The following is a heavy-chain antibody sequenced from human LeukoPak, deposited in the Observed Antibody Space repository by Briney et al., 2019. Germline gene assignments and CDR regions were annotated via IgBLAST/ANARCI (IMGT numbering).Heavy chain of an antibody. CDR3: SRSRSYYNDAFDI. D-gene: IGHD3-10*01. CDR1: GGSFSGYY. Sequence: PSETLSLTCAVYGGSFSGYYWSWIRQPPGKGLEWIGEINHSGSTNYNPSLKSRVTISVDTSKNQFALKLSTVTAADTAVYYCSRSRSYYNDAFDIWGQGTMVTVSS. J-gene: IGHJ3*02. V-gene: IGHV4-34*01. CDR2: INHSGST.